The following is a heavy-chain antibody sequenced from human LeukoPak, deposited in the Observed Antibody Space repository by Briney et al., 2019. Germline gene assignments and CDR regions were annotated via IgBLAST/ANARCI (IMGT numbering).Heavy chain of an antibody. Sequence: GGSLRLSCAASGFTFSNYAMTWVRQAPGKGLEWVSSLSSRSRYIYYANSLKGRFTISRDNAKNSLYLQMNSLRAEDTAVYYCAELGITMIGGVWGKGTTVTISS. V-gene: IGHV3-21*01. CDR2: LSSRSRYI. CDR1: GFTFSNYA. J-gene: IGHJ6*04. D-gene: IGHD3-10*02. CDR3: AELGITMIGGV.